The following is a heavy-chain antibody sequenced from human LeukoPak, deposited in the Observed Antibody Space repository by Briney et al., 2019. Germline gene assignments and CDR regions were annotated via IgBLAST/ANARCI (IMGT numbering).Heavy chain of an antibody. CDR3: AREATAPRPFSTDYYYYMDV. CDR2: IYSGGST. CDR1: GITVSRNH. V-gene: IGHV3-66*02. J-gene: IGHJ6*03. Sequence: GGSLRLSCAASGITVSRNHMSWVRQAPGKGLEWVSGIYSGGSTFDADSVKGRFTSSRDTSKNTFYLQMNSLRVEDTAVYYCAREATAPRPFSTDYYYYMDVWGKGTTVTVSS. D-gene: IGHD6-6*01.